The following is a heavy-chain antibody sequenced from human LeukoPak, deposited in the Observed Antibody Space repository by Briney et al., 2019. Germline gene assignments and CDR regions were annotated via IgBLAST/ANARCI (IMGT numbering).Heavy chain of an antibody. J-gene: IGHJ4*02. CDR3: ARDGYYDSRGDC. V-gene: IGHV4-39*07. Sequence: SETLSLTCTVSGGSISSSNYYWGWIRQPPGKGLEWIGSIYYSGSTYYNPSLKSRVTISVDTSKNQFSLKLSSVTAADTAVYYCARDGYYDSRGDCWGQGTLVTVSS. D-gene: IGHD3-22*01. CDR2: IYYSGST. CDR1: GGSISSSNYY.